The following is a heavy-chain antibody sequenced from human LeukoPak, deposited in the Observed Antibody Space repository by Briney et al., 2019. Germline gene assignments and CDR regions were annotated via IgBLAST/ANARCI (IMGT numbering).Heavy chain of an antibody. Sequence: GGSLRLSCVASGFTFSSRDWMTWVRQAPGKGLEWVANIKQDGSEKNYVDSVKGRFTISRDNAKNSVDLQMNSLRVEDTAVYYCARGSQRVASQDNWFDPWGQGTLVTVSS. CDR3: ARGSQRVASQDNWFDP. CDR2: IKQDGSEK. D-gene: IGHD5-12*01. J-gene: IGHJ5*02. CDR1: GFTFSSRDW. V-gene: IGHV3-7*01.